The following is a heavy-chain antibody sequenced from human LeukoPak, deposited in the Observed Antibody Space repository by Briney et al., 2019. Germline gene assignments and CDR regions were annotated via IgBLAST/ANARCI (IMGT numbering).Heavy chain of an antibody. J-gene: IGHJ4*02. CDR2: INHSGST. D-gene: IGHD2-21*02. V-gene: IGHV4-34*01. CDR1: GYSISSGYY. Sequence: SETLSLTCAVSGYSISSGYYWSWIRQPPGKGLEWIGEINHSGSTNYNPSLKSRVTISVDTSKNQFSLKLSSVTAADTAVYYCAVDCGGDCYTSDYWGQGTLVTVSS. CDR3: AVDCGGDCYTSDY.